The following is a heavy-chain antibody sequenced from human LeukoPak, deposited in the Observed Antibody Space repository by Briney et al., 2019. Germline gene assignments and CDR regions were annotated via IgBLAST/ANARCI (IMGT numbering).Heavy chain of an antibody. Sequence: ASVKVSCKASGYTFTSYGISWVRQAPGQGLEWMGWISAYDGNTNYAQKLQGRVTMTTDTSTSTAYVELRSLRSDDTAVYYCARPSSPQKWLSDSDAFDIWGQGTMVTVSS. V-gene: IGHV1-18*01. D-gene: IGHD3-22*01. CDR1: GYTFTSYG. CDR2: ISAYDGNT. J-gene: IGHJ3*02. CDR3: ARPSSPQKWLSDSDAFDI.